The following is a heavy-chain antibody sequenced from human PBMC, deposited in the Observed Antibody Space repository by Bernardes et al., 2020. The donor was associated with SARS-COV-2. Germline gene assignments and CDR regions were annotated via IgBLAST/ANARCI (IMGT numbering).Heavy chain of an antibody. V-gene: IGHV3-23*01. D-gene: IGHD6-13*01. CDR2: LSGSGGFT. J-gene: IGHJ4*02. CDR3: AKSIGYSSSSYFDY. CDR1: GFTFGSNS. Sequence: GGSLRLSCSASGFTFGSNSMSWVRQAPGKGLEWVSVLSGSGGFTYYADSVKGRFTISRDNSKNTLYLQMNSLRADDTAVYYCAKSIGYSSSSYFDYWGQGTLVTVSS.